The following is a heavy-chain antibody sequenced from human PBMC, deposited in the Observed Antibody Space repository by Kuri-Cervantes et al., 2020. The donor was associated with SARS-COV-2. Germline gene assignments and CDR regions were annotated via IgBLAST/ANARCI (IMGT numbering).Heavy chain of an antibody. J-gene: IGHJ6*03. CDR3: ARITMVRGAIYMDV. CDR2: IYHSGST. D-gene: IGHD3-10*01. CDR1: GYSISSGYY. Sequence: SQTLSLTCAVSGYSISSGYYWGWIRQPPGKGLEWIGSIYHSGSTYYNPSLKSRVTISVDTSKNQFSLKLSSVTAADTAVYYCARITMVRGAIYMDVWGKGTTVTVSS. V-gene: IGHV4-38-2*01.